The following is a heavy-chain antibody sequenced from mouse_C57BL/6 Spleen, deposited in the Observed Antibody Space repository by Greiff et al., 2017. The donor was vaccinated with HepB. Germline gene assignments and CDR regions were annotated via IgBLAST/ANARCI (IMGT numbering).Heavy chain of an antibody. CDR1: GDAFTNYL. V-gene: IGHV1-54*01. D-gene: IGHD1-1*01. CDR3: ARKHYGSSYFDY. J-gene: IGHJ2*01. CDR2: MKPGSGGT. Sequence: QVQLQQSGAELVRPGTSVKVSGKAAGDAFTNYLIEWGKQRPGQGLEWSGVMKPGSGGTNDNEKFKGKATLTADKSASTAYMQLSSLTSEDSAVYFCARKHYGSSYFDYWGQGTTLTVSS.